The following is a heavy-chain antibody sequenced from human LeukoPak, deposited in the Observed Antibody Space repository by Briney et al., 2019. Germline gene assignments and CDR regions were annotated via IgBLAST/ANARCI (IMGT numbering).Heavy chain of an antibody. CDR2: ISYDGSNK. D-gene: IGHD3-10*01. V-gene: IGHV3-30-3*01. Sequence: PGGSLRLSFVASGITFSSYAMHWVRKAPGKGLEWVAVISYDGSNKNYADSVKGRLTISRDNSKNTLYLQMNSLRAEDTAVYYCARDPRIDRVPRAGLSYFDCWGQGTLVTVSS. J-gene: IGHJ4*02. CDR1: GITFSSYA. CDR3: ARDPRIDRVPRAGLSYFDC.